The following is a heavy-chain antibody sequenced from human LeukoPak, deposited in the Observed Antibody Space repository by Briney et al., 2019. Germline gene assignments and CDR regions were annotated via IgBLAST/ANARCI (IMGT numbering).Heavy chain of an antibody. J-gene: IGHJ5*02. CDR2: INHSGST. V-gene: IGHV4-34*01. CDR1: GGSFSGYY. D-gene: IGHD2-2*02. CDR3: ARGRCSSTSCYRSTVKTYNWFDP. Sequence: SETLSLTCAVYGGSFSGYYWSWIRQPPGKGQEWIGEINHSGSTNYNPSLKSRVTISVDTSKNQFSLKLSSVTAADTAVYYCARGRCSSTSCYRSTVKTYNWFDPWGQGTLVTVSS.